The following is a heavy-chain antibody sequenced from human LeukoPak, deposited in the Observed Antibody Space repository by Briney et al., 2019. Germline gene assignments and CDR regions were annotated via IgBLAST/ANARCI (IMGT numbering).Heavy chain of an antibody. CDR2: ISGSADSK. D-gene: IGHD3-3*01. CDR1: GFTFSSYA. Sequence: GGSLRLSCVVSGFTFSSYAMSWVRQAPGKGLEWVSAISGSADSKYCADSVKGRFAISRDNSKNTLYLQMNSLRAEDTAVYYCAKDLDDFWRGYEVAFDIWGQGAMVTVSS. CDR3: AKDLDDFWRGYEVAFDI. J-gene: IGHJ3*02. V-gene: IGHV3-23*01.